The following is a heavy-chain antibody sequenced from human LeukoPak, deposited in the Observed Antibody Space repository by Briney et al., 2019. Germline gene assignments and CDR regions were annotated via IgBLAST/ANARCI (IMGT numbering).Heavy chain of an antibody. Sequence: ASVKVSCKASGYTFTSYYMHWVRQAPGQGLEWMGIINPSGGSTSYAQKFQGRVTMTRDTSTSTVYMELSSLRSEDTAVYNCARAGRIAAAGTHDAFDIWGQGTMVTVSS. CDR3: ARAGRIAAAGTHDAFDI. J-gene: IGHJ3*02. CDR1: GYTFTSYY. V-gene: IGHV1-46*01. D-gene: IGHD6-13*01. CDR2: INPSGGST.